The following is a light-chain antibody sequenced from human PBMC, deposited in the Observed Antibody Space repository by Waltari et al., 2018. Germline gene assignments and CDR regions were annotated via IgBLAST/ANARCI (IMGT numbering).Light chain of an antibody. CDR2: DVN. V-gene: IGLV2-23*02. CDR3: CSYGGGSIAI. CDR1: SSDVCGYNH. Sequence: QSALTQPASVSGSPGQSIPIPCTGTSSDVCGYNHVSWYQQHPGKAPKLMIYDVNKWPSGISARFSGSKSGNTASLTISGLQAEDEADYYCCSYGGGSIAIFGGGTKLTVL. J-gene: IGLJ2*01.